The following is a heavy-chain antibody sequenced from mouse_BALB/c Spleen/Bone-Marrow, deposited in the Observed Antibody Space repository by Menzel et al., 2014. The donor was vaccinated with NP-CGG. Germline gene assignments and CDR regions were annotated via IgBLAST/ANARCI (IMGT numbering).Heavy chain of an antibody. D-gene: IGHD2-4*01. CDR2: IDPANGTT. CDR3: TRYEYGGYLDY. CDR1: GFYIKDNY. J-gene: IGHJ2*01. V-gene: IGHV14-3*02. Sequence: EVQLQQSGAEVVKPGASVKLSCTASGFYIKDNYMHWVKQRPEQGLEWIGRIDPANGTTKYDQKFKGKATITADTSSNTAYLQLSILTSDDTAFYYCTRYEYGGYLDYWGQGTTLTVSS.